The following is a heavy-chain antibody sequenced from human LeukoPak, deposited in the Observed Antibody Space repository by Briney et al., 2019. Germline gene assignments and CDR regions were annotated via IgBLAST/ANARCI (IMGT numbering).Heavy chain of an antibody. Sequence: SETLSLTCTVSGGSISSYYWSWIRQPAGKGLEWIGRIYTSGSTNYNPSLKSRVTMSVDTSKNQFSLKLSSVTAADTAVYYCARETYYYDSSGYSYYYYYYMDVWGKGTTVTVSS. D-gene: IGHD3-22*01. V-gene: IGHV4-4*07. J-gene: IGHJ6*03. CDR1: GGSISSYY. CDR3: ARETYYYDSSGYSYYYYYYMDV. CDR2: IYTSGST.